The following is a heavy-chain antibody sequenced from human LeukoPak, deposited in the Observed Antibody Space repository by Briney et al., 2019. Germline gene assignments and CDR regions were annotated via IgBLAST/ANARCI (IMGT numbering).Heavy chain of an antibody. V-gene: IGHV1-18*01. Sequence: ASVKVSCKASGYTFNSYDITWVRKAPGQGLEWMGWISAYNGDTNYAQKLQGRVTMTTDTSTNTAYMELRSLRSDDTAIYYCARGYYYDSRTYYAYSYWGQGTLVTVSS. CDR3: ARGYYYDSRTYYAYSY. D-gene: IGHD3-22*01. CDR2: ISAYNGDT. CDR1: GYTFNSYD. J-gene: IGHJ4*02.